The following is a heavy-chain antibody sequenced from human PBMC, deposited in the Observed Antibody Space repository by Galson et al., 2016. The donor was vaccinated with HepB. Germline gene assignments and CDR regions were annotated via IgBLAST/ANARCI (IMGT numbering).Heavy chain of an antibody. V-gene: IGHV4-39*02. D-gene: IGHD2-21*01. CDR3: ARRTCCGFGFWYFDV. CDR1: GDSVITRNYY. CDR2: ISFTGNT. Sequence: ETLSLTCLVSGDSVITRNYYWGWIRQPPGKGLEWIGSISFTGNTYYNPSHQSRVIISADTSKNYFSLSLSSVTAADTAVYFCARRTCCGFGFWYFDVWGRGIPVTVSS. J-gene: IGHJ2*01.